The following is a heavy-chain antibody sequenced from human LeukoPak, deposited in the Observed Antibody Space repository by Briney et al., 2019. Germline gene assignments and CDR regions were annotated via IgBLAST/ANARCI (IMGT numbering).Heavy chain of an antibody. CDR2: ISAYNGNT. CDR1: GYTFTSYG. Sequence: GASVNVSCKASGYTFTSYGISWVRQAPGQGLEWLGWISAYNGNTNFAQKIQGRVTMTTDTSTSTAYMELRSLRSDDTAVYYCARALSDDFWSFYQDYWGQGTLVTVSS. J-gene: IGHJ4*02. V-gene: IGHV1-18*01. D-gene: IGHD3-3*01. CDR3: ARALSDDFWSFYQDY.